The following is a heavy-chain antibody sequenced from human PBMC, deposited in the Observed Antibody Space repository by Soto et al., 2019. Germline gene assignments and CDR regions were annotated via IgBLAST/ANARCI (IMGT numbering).Heavy chain of an antibody. CDR3: ARGPRMGAGEELNYGMDV. V-gene: IGHV3-9*01. CDR2: ISWNSDNI. D-gene: IGHD1-26*01. CDR1: GFTFDDYA. J-gene: IGHJ6*02. Sequence: EVQLVESGGGLVQPGRSLRLSCAASGFTFDDYAMHWVRQAPGKGLEWVSGISWNSDNIVYADSVKGRFTISRDNAKNSLYLQMNSLRAEDTALYYCARGPRMGAGEELNYGMDVWGQGTTVTVSS.